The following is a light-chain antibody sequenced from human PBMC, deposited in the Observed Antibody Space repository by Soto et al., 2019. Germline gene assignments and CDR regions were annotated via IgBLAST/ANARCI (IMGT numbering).Light chain of an antibody. J-gene: IGKJ2*01. CDR3: QQYDSYSPYT. CDR2: MAS. V-gene: IGKV1-5*03. CDR1: QTISSS. Sequence: DLQMTQFPPTLSASIGDRVTITCRASQTISSSLAWYQQKPGKAPKLLIYMASTLETGVPSRFSGSGSGTEFTLTISSLQPDEFAAYYCQQYDSYSPYTFGQGTRLELK.